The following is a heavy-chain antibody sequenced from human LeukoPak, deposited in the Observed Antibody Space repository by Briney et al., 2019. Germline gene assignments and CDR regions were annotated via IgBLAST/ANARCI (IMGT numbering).Heavy chain of an antibody. D-gene: IGHD1-20*01. J-gene: IGHJ5*02. CDR2: IGAYNGNT. CDR3: ARITANLFAGWFDP. CDR1: GYTFTSYG. V-gene: IGHV1-18*01. Sequence: ASVKVSCKASGYTFTSYGISWVRQAPGQGLEWMGWIGAYNGNTNYAQKLQGRVTMTTDTSTSTAYMELRSLRSDDTAVYYCARITANLFAGWFDPWGQGTLVTVSS.